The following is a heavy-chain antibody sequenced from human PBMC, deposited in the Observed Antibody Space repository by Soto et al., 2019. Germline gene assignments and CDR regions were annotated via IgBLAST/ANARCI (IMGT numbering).Heavy chain of an antibody. CDR2: IAPSNSYI. CDR3: ARRLSGPKEEYNAYYFYGLDV. J-gene: IGHJ6*02. D-gene: IGHD1-1*01. V-gene: IGHV5-10-1*01. Sequence: PGESLNISCQGSGYSFTTHWITWVRQTTGKGLEWMGRIAPSNSYINYGPSFQGHVTISVDRSISTAYLQWSRLEVSDNAIYFCARRLSGPKEEYNAYYFYGLDVCGQGTKVTVSS. CDR1: GYSFTTHW.